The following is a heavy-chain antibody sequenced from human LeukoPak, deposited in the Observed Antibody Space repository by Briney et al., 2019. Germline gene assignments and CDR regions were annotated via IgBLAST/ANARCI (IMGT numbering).Heavy chain of an antibody. CDR3: AAQRGASLHDFWSTRLFDP. D-gene: IGHD3-3*01. CDR2: IVLGSGNT. V-gene: IGHV1-58*02. Sequence: SVKVSCKASGFTFHTSAMQWVRQARGQRLEWIGWIVLGSGNTVYSHKFHDRVIITRDMSKSTVYMELDSLGSEDTAVYHCAAQRGASLHDFWSTRLFDPWGQGTLVTVSS. J-gene: IGHJ5*02. CDR1: GFTFHTSA.